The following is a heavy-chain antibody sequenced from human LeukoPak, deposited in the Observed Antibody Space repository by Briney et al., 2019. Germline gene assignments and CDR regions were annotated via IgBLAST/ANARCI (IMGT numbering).Heavy chain of an antibody. CDR2: INHSGSI. Sequence: SETLSLTCAVYGGSFSGYYWSWIRQPPGKGLEWIGEINHSGSINYNPSLKSRVTISVDTSKNQFSLKLSSVTAADTAVYYCARHSIVGATNYWGQGTLVTVSS. CDR1: GGSFSGYY. CDR3: ARHSIVGATNY. D-gene: IGHD1-26*01. J-gene: IGHJ4*02. V-gene: IGHV4-34*01.